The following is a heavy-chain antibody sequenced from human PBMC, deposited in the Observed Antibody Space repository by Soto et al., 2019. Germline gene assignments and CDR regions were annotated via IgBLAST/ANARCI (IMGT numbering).Heavy chain of an antibody. CDR3: ARGGGGMSYYYYGMDV. J-gene: IGHJ6*02. Sequence: LRLSCAASDSTIRRYAMNWVRQAPGKGLEWVSYISSSGSTIYYADSVKGRFTISRDNAKNSLYLQMNSLRAEDTAVYYCARGGGGMSYYYYGMDVWGQGTTVTVSS. CDR2: ISSSGSTI. D-gene: IGHD3-16*01. CDR1: DSTIRRYA. V-gene: IGHV3-48*03.